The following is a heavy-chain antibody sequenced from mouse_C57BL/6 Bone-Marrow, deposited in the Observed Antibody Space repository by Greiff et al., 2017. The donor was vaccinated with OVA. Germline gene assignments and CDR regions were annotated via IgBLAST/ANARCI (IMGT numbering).Heavy chain of an antibody. CDR2: IDPEDGET. V-gene: IGHV14-2*01. Sequence: EVQLQQSGAELVKPGASVKLSCTASGFNIKDYYMHWVKQRTEQGLEWIGRIDPEDGETKYAPKFQGTATITADTSSNTAYLQLSTLTSEDTAVYYWTPTPYGNYPMDYWGQGTSVTVSS. D-gene: IGHD2-1*01. CDR3: TPTPYGNYPMDY. J-gene: IGHJ4*01. CDR1: GFNIKDYY.